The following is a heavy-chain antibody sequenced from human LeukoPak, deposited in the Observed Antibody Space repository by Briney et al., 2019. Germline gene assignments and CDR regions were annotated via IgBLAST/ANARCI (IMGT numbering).Heavy chain of an antibody. CDR3: ANPITLVRGVIIGDY. CDR1: GFTFSSYA. CDR2: ISASGRNT. J-gene: IGHJ4*02. D-gene: IGHD3-10*01. V-gene: IGHV3-23*01. Sequence: PVGSLRLSCAASGFTFSSYAMTWVRQAPGKGLEWVSVISASGRNTYYADSVKGRFNISRDNSKNTLYLQMNSLRAEDTAVYYCANPITLVRGVIIGDYWGQGTLVSVSS.